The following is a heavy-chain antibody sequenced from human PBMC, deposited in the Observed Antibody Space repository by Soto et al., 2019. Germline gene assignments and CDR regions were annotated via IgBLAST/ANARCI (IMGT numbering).Heavy chain of an antibody. D-gene: IGHD2-15*01. CDR3: ARDRVVSHSALDY. V-gene: IGHV3-30-3*01. J-gene: IGHJ4*02. Sequence: QVQLVESGGGVVQPGRSLRLSCAASGFTFSSYAMHWVRQAPGKGLEWVAVISYDGSNKYYADSVKGRFTISRDNSKNTLYLPMNSLRAEDTAVYYCARDRVVSHSALDYRGQGTLVTVSS. CDR1: GFTFSSYA. CDR2: ISYDGSNK.